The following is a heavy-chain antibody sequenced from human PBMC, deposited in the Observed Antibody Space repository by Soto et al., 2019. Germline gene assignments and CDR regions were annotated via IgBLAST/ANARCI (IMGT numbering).Heavy chain of an antibody. V-gene: IGHV3-48*02. CDR2: ISTRSSSI. J-gene: IGHJ6*02. D-gene: IGHD3-9*01. CDR3: ARDLYSRYFAPRGLDV. Sequence: RRLSCAASGFTFSGYSMNWVRQAPGKGLEWVSFISTRSSSIYYADSVKGRFTISRDDAKNSLFLQMNSLRDEDTAVYYCARDLYSRYFAPRGLDVWGQGTSVTVSS. CDR1: GFTFSGYS.